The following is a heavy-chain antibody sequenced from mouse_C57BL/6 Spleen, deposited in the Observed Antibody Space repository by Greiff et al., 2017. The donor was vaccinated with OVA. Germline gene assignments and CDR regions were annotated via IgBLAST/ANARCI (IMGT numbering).Heavy chain of an antibody. Sequence: EVMLVESGGGLVKPGGSLKLSCAASGFTFSDYGMHWVRQAPEKGLEWVAYISSGSSTIYYADTVKGRFTISRDNAKNTLFLQMTSLRSEDTAMYYCARQGGQLRLWFAYWGQGTLVTVSA. V-gene: IGHV5-17*01. CDR3: ARQGGQLRLWFAY. CDR2: ISSGSSTI. CDR1: GFTFSDYG. J-gene: IGHJ3*01. D-gene: IGHD3-2*02.